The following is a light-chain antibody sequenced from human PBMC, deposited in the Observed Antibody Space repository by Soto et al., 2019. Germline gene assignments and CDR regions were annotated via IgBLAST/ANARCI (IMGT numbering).Light chain of an antibody. CDR2: DVS. CDR3: SSHTSSSTPYV. CDR1: SSDVGSYNL. Sequence: QSVLTQPASVSGAPGPSIPISCTGTSSDVGSYNLVSWYQQHPGKAPKLIIYDVSSRPSGVSNRFSGSKSGNTASLTISGLQAEDEADYYCSSHTSSSTPYVFGTGTKVTVL. J-gene: IGLJ1*01. V-gene: IGLV2-14*02.